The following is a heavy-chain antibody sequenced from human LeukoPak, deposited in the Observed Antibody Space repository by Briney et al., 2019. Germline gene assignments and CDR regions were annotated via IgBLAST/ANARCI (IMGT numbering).Heavy chain of an antibody. CDR2: IIPIFGTA. V-gene: IGHV1-69*06. J-gene: IGHJ4*02. D-gene: IGHD3-9*01. Sequence: SVKVSCKASGGTFSSYAISWVRQAPGQGLEWMGGIIPIFGTANYAQKFQGRVTITADKSTSTAYMELRSLRSDDTAVYYCARVPSHYDILTGYYAVGYYFDYWGQGTLVTVSS. CDR3: ARVPSHYDILTGYYAVGYYFDY. CDR1: GGTFSSYA.